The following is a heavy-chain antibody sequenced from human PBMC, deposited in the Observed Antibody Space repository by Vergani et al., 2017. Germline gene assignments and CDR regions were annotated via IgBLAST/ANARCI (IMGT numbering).Heavy chain of an antibody. CDR3: ARDRVVRGAYGMDV. D-gene: IGHD3-10*01. V-gene: IGHV1-69*09. Sequence: QVQLVQSGAEVKKPGASVKVSCKASGYTFTGYYMHWVRQAPGQGLEWMGRIIPILGIANYAQKFQGRVTSTADKSTSTAYMELSSLRAEDTAMYYCARDRVVRGAYGMDVWGQGTTVTVSS. CDR1: GYTFTGYY. CDR2: IIPILGIA. J-gene: IGHJ6*02.